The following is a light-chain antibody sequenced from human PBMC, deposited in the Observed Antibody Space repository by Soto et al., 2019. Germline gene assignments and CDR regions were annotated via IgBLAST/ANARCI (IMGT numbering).Light chain of an antibody. CDR3: QQYGSSPRT. Sequence: DIVLTQSPGTLSLSPGERATLSCRASQSVSSNYLAWYQQKPGQAPRLLIYGASTRATGIPARFSGSGSGTDFTLTISRLEPEDFAVYYCQQYGSSPRTFGQGTKVDIK. CDR2: GAS. CDR1: QSVSSNY. J-gene: IGKJ1*01. V-gene: IGKV3-20*01.